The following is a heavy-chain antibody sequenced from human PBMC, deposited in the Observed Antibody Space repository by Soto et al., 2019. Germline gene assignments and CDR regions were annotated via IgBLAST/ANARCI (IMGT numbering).Heavy chain of an antibody. CDR2: IHYSGPT. V-gene: IGHV4-59*11. D-gene: IGHD2-8*01. CDR3: ARYNSYAIDY. J-gene: IGHJ4*02. Sequence: LSEAHCLPNCVSGSTKIRQSGSLIRQRAGKGLDWIANIHYSGPTNHNPSLATRATLTLHTSKNQFSLKMTSVTAEDRAMYFCARYNSYAIDYCGRGTLVTVSS. CDR1: GSTKIRQS.